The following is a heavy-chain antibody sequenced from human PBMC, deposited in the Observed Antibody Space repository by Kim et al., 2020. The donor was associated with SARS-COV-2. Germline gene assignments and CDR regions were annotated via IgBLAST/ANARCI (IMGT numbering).Heavy chain of an antibody. D-gene: IGHD2-2*01. J-gene: IGHJ4*02. CDR2: IWYDGSNK. CDR3: AKDTSRRYVYYFDY. V-gene: IGHV3-33*06. Sequence: GGSLRLSCAASGFTFSSYGMHWVRQAPGKGLEWVAVIWYDGSNKYYADSVKGRFTISRDNSKNTLYLQMISLRAEDTAVYYCAKDTSRRYVYYFDYWGQGTLVTVSS. CDR1: GFTFSSYG.